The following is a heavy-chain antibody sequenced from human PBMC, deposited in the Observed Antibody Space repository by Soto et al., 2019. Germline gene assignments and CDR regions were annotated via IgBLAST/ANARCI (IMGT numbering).Heavy chain of an antibody. CDR2: MNPNSGNT. D-gene: IGHD3-10*01. V-gene: IGHV1-8*02. CDR3: TRSYGAETLDF. CDR1: GYTFNNYE. J-gene: IGHJ1*01. Sequence: ASVKVSCKASGYTFNNYEIHWVRQAPGHGLEWMGWMNPNSGNTGYAQNFRGRVTMTQNTAIGTAYMELSSLRSDDTATYYCTRSYGAETLDFWGKGTRVTVSS.